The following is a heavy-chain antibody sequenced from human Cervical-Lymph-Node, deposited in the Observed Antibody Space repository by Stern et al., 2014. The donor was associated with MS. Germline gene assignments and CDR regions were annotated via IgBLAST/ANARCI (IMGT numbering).Heavy chain of an antibody. J-gene: IGHJ4*02. Sequence: EDQLVESGGGLVQPGGSLRLSCVASGFDVSDKYINWVRQAPGKGLEWVSVFYAGGLTFYADSVKGRFTISRDNSKNTVYLQMNSLRAEDTAVYYCARGPWSYTADYWDQGTLVTVSS. CDR2: FYAGGLT. V-gene: IGHV3-66*01. CDR3: ARGPWSYTADY. D-gene: IGHD3-10*01. CDR1: GFDVSDKY.